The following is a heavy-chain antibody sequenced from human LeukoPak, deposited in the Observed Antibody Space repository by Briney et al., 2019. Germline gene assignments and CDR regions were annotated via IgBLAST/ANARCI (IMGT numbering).Heavy chain of an antibody. CDR3: AKGRGLYSSSWYTH. J-gene: IGHJ4*02. CDR2: ISYDGSNK. CDR1: GFTFSSYG. Sequence: GGSLRLSCAASGFTFSSYGMHWVRQAPGKGLEWVAVISYDGSNKYYADSVKGRFTISRDNPKNTLYLQMNSLRAEDTAVYYCAKGRGLYSSSWYTHWGQGTLVTVSS. V-gene: IGHV3-30*18. D-gene: IGHD6-13*01.